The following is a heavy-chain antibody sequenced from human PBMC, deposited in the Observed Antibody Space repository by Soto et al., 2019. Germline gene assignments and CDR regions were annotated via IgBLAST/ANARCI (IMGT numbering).Heavy chain of an antibody. Sequence: SETLSLTCTVSGGSISSYYWSWIRQPPGKGLEWIGYIYYSGSTNYNPSLKSRVTISVDTSKNQFSLKLSSVTAADTAVYYCARDIRSSYYDIFTGYRTGYYYYGMDVWGQGTTVTVSS. CDR3: ARDIRSSYYDIFTGYRTGYYYYGMDV. J-gene: IGHJ6*02. D-gene: IGHD3-9*01. CDR2: IYYSGST. CDR1: GGSISSYY. V-gene: IGHV4-59*01.